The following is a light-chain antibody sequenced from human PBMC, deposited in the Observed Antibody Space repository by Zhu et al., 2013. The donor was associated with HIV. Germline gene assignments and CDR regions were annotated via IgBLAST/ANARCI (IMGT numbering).Light chain of an antibody. Sequence: AIQMTQSPSSLSASVGDRVAITCRASQGIRNDLTWYQQRPGKAPKLLIYAASFLQSGVSSRFSGSGSGTDFTLTIDSLQPEDFATYYCLQDYIYPYTFGQGTKLEIK. CDR3: LQDYIYPYT. J-gene: IGKJ2*01. CDR2: AAS. CDR1: QGIRND. V-gene: IGKV1-6*01.